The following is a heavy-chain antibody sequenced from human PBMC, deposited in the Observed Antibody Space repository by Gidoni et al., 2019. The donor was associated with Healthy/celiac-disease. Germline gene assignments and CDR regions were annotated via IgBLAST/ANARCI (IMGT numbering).Heavy chain of an antibody. CDR3: ARGRKRFAAAEPYYYYGMDV. CDR2: IIPIFGTA. V-gene: IGHV1-69*01. Sequence: QVQLVQSGAAVKKPGSSVKVSCKASGGTFSSYAISWVRQAPGQGLEWMGGIIPIFGTANYAQKFQGRVTITADESTSTAYMELSSLRSEDTAVYYCARGRKRFAAAEPYYYYGMDVWGQGTTVTVSS. D-gene: IGHD6-13*01. J-gene: IGHJ6*02. CDR1: GGTFSSYA.